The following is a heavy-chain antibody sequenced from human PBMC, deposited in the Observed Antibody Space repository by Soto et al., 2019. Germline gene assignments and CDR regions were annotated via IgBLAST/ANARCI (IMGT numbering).Heavy chain of an antibody. D-gene: IGHD6-19*01. V-gene: IGHV3-74*03. Sequence: GGSLRLSCAASGFSLSDYWMHWVRQVPWKRLLWVSRISVDGRDTTYADSVKGRFTISRDNAKNTLYLQMDSLRAEDTAVYYCVRAPEQRPIDFWGHRSLVTVST. CDR3: VRAPEQRPIDF. CDR1: GFSLSDYW. CDR2: ISVDGRDT. J-gene: IGHJ4*01.